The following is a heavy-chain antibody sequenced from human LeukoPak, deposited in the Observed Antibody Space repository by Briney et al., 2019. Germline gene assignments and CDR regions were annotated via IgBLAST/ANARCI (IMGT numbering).Heavy chain of an antibody. CDR1: GGSFSGYY. CDR2: INHSGST. J-gene: IGHJ4*02. Sequence: PSETLSLTCAVHGGSFSGYYGSWIRQPPGKGLEWIGEINHSGSTNYNPSLKSRVTISVDTSKNQFSLKLSSVTAADTAVYYCARGRSLGLDYWGQGTLVTVSS. V-gene: IGHV4-34*01. D-gene: IGHD6-13*01. CDR3: ARGRSLGLDY.